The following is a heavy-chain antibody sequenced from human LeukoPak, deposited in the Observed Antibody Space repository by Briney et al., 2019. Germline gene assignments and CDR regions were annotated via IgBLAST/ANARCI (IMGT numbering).Heavy chain of an antibody. J-gene: IGHJ3*02. Sequence: ASVKVSCKASGYTFTTYGIIWVRQAPGHGLEWMGWISAYNGNTNYTQKLQGRVTMTTDTSTTTAYMELRSLRSDDTAVYYCARGGSITTIRGVIITDAFAIWGQGTMVTVSS. V-gene: IGHV1-18*01. CDR2: ISAYNGNT. D-gene: IGHD3-10*01. CDR1: GYTFTTYG. CDR3: ARGGSITTIRGVIITDAFAI.